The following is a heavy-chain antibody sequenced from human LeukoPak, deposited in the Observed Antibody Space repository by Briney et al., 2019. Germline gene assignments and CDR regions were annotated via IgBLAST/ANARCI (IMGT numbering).Heavy chain of an antibody. CDR2: INSDGSST. CDR1: GFTFSSYW. V-gene: IGHV3-74*01. J-gene: IGHJ3*02. D-gene: IGHD5-12*01. Sequence: GGSLRLSCAASGFTFSSYWMHWVRQAPGKGLVWVSRINSDGSSTSYADSVKGRFTISRDNSKNTLYLQMNSLRAEDTAVYYCAKSHGYDSFGAFDIWGQGTMVTVSS. CDR3: AKSHGYDSFGAFDI.